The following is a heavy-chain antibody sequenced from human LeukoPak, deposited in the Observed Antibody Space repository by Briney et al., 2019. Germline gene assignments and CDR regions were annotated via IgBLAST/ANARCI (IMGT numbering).Heavy chain of an antibody. CDR2: ISYDGSSK. Sequence: GRSLRLSCAASGFTFSTYAMHWVRQAPGKGLEWVAVISYDGSSKYYADSVKGRFTISRDNSKNTLYLQMNSLRAEDTAVYYCARGPMVRTNLFDYWGQGTLVTVSS. CDR3: ARGPMVRTNLFDY. V-gene: IGHV3-30*04. J-gene: IGHJ4*02. D-gene: IGHD3-10*01. CDR1: GFTFSTYA.